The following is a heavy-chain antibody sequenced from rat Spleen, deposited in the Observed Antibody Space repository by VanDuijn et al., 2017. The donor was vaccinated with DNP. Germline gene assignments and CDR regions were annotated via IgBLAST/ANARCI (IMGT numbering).Heavy chain of an antibody. CDR2: ITHSGIT. CDR3: AKGPNYGGWSDYFDY. Sequence: EVQLQESGPGLVKPSQSLSLTCSVTGYSITSNYWGWIRKFPGNKMEWMGYITHSGITSYNPSLKRRIPITRDTSKNQFFLQLNSVTTEDTAIYYCAKGPNYGGWSDYFDYWGQGVMVTVSS. D-gene: IGHD1-11*01. CDR1: GYSITSNY. J-gene: IGHJ2*01. V-gene: IGHV3-1*01.